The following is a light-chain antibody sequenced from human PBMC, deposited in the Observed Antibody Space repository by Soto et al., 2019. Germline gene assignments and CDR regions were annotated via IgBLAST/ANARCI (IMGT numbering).Light chain of an antibody. Sequence: EVLMTQSPATVSVSPGERATLSCRASQSISTNVAWYQQKPGQALRLLIYDASTRATGISARFSGSGSGTEYTLTISSLQSEDFSNYYCQQYNNWPPLTFGGGTKVEI. CDR1: QSISTN. J-gene: IGKJ4*01. CDR2: DAS. V-gene: IGKV3-15*01. CDR3: QQYNNWPPLT.